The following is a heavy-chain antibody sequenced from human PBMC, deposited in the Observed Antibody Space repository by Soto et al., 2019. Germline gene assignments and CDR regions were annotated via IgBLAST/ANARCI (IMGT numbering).Heavy chain of an antibody. CDR3: ARGAHSSSWYRGNWFAP. D-gene: IGHD6-13*01. V-gene: IGHV4-34*01. J-gene: IGHJ5*02. Sequence: QVQLQQWGAGLLKPSETLSLTCAVYGGSFSGYYWSWIRQPPGKGLEWIGEINHSGSTNYNPSLKSRVTISVDTSKNQFSLKLSSVTAADTAVYDCARGAHSSSWYRGNWFAPWGQGTLVTVSS. CDR1: GGSFSGYY. CDR2: INHSGST.